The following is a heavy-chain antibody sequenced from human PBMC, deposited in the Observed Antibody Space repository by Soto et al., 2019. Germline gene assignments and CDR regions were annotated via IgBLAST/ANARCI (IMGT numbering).Heavy chain of an antibody. Sequence: SETLSLTCTVSGGSISSGGYYWSWIRQHPGKGLEWIGYIYYSGSTYYNPSLKSRVTISVDTSKNQFSLKLSSVTAADTAVYYCARQVGYCSSTSCLNWFDPWGQGTLVTVSS. V-gene: IGHV4-31*03. CDR1: GGSISSGGYY. CDR2: IYYSGST. J-gene: IGHJ5*02. D-gene: IGHD2-2*03. CDR3: ARQVGYCSSTSCLNWFDP.